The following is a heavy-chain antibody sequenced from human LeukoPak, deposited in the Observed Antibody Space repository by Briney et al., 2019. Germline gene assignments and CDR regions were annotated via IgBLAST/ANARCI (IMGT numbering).Heavy chain of an antibody. D-gene: IGHD3-3*01. CDR1: GYTFTSYG. V-gene: IGHV1-18*01. Sequence: GASVKVSCKASGYTFTSYGISWVRQAPGQGLEWMGWISTYDGNTNYAQIFQGRVTVTTDTSASTVYMELGSPRSDDTAVYYCARDGVVTPYYFDYWGQGTLVTVSS. CDR2: ISTYDGNT. CDR3: ARDGVVTPYYFDY. J-gene: IGHJ4*02.